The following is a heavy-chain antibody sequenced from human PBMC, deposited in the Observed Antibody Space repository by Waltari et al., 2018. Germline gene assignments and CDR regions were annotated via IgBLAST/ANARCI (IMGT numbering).Heavy chain of an antibody. CDR3: AREGYYGDYFDY. V-gene: IGHV1-18*01. CDR2: ITAYNGNT. CDR1: GYTFTGYT. D-gene: IGHD3-3*01. J-gene: IGHJ4*02. Sequence: QGQLVQSGAEVKKPGASVRVSCRASGYTFTGYTISWVRQAPGQGLEWMGWITAYNGNTNYAQRLQGRVTMTTDPSTSTAYMELRSLRSDDTAVYYCAREGYYGDYFDYWGQGTLVTVSS.